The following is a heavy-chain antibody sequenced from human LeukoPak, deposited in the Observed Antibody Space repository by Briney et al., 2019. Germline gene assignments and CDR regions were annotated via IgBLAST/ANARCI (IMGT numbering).Heavy chain of an antibody. Sequence: PGGSLRLSCAASGFTFSSYSMNWVRQAPGKGLEWVSSIRSSSSYIYYADSVKGRFTISRDNAKNSLYLQMNSLRAEDTAVYYCARDSSIQSLDPWGQGTLVTVSS. D-gene: IGHD5-18*01. CDR2: IRSSSSYI. CDR1: GFTFSSYS. CDR3: ARDSSIQSLDP. V-gene: IGHV3-21*01. J-gene: IGHJ5*02.